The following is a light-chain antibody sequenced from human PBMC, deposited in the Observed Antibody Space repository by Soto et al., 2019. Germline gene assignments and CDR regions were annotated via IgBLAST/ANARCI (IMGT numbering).Light chain of an antibody. CDR2: AS. CDR1: QSVSDSY. J-gene: IGKJ3*01. CDR3: QHYGTSGL. V-gene: IGKV3-20*01. Sequence: EIVLTQSPGTLSLSPGERATLSCRASQSVSDSYLAWYQQKPGQAPRLLIYASSRATGIPDRFSGSGFGTDFTLTISRLEPEDFAVYYCQHYGTSGLFGPGTKVDIK.